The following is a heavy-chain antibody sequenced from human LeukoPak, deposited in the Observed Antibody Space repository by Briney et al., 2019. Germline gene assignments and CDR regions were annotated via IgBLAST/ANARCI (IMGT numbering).Heavy chain of an antibody. CDR1: GFTFSSYS. V-gene: IGHV3-21*01. CDR2: ISSSSSYI. J-gene: IGHJ4*02. Sequence: PGGSLRLSCAASGFTFSSYSMNWVRQAPGKGLEWVSSISSSSSYIYYADSVKGRFTISRDNAKHSLYLQMNSLRAEDTAVYYCARGLGTVTTFVDYWGQGTLVTVSS. D-gene: IGHD4-17*01. CDR3: ARGLGTVTTFVDY.